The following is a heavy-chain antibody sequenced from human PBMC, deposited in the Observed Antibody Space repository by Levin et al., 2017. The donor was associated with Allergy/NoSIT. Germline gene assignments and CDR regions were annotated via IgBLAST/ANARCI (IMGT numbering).Heavy chain of an antibody. J-gene: IGHJ4*02. Sequence: PGGSLRLSCKGSGYSFTSYWISWVRQMPGKGLEWMGRMDPSDSYTNYSPSFQGHVTISADKSISTAYLQWSSLKASDTAMYYCARQGDNYGSGSYYFDYWGQGTLVTVSS. CDR1: GYSFTSYW. CDR3: ARQGDNYGSGSYYFDY. D-gene: IGHD3-10*01. CDR2: MDPSDSYT. V-gene: IGHV5-10-1*01.